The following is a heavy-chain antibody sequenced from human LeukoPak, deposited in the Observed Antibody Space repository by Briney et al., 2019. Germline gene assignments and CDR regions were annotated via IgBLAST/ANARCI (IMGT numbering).Heavy chain of an antibody. CDR2: VSSSSTII. V-gene: IGHV3-21*01. CDR3: ARGGSRGSFDY. D-gene: IGHD1-26*01. Sequence: GGSLRLSCAVSGFTFSSYSMNWVRQAPGKGLEWVSSVSSSSTIIYYADSVKGRFTISRDNAKNSLYLQMKSLRAEDTAVYFCARGGSRGSFDYWGQGTLVTVSS. CDR1: GFTFSSYS. J-gene: IGHJ4*02.